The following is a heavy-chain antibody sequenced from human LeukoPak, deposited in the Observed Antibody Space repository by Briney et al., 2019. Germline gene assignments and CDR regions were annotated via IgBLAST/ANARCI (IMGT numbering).Heavy chain of an antibody. Sequence: GGSLRLSCAASGFTFSSYSMNWGRQAPGKGGEWVSYISSSSSTIYYADSVKGRFTISRDNAKNSLYLQMNSLRAEDTAVYYCARGIAAAGRVPFDPWGQGTLVTVSS. V-gene: IGHV3-48*04. CDR3: ARGIAAAGRVPFDP. CDR2: ISSSSSTI. D-gene: IGHD6-13*01. J-gene: IGHJ5*02. CDR1: GFTFSSYS.